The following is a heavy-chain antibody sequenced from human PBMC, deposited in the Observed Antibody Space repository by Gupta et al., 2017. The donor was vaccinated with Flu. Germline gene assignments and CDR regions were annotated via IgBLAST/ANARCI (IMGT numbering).Heavy chain of an antibody. Sequence: QEQVQQWGAGLLKPSETLSLTCAVYDWSFSGFYWSWIRQSPGKGLEWMGEINHGGSANYNPSLKSRVTISLDTSKKQFSLKLSSVTAADTAVYYCARGGLGIIMWYFDLWGRGTPVTVSS. D-gene: IGHD3-16*01. CDR1: DWSFSGFY. CDR2: INHGGSA. V-gene: IGHV4-34*02. J-gene: IGHJ2*01. CDR3: ARGGLGIIMWYFDL.